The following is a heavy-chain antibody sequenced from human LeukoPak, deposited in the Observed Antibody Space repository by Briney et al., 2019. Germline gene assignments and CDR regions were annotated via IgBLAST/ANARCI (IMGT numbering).Heavy chain of an antibody. V-gene: IGHV3-74*01. D-gene: IGHD3-22*01. J-gene: IGHJ4*02. Sequence: LAGGSLRLSCAASGFSFSSYWMNWVRQAPGKGLVWVSRIASDGSSTTYADSVKGRFTISRDNSKSTLYLQMNSLRAEDTAVYYCLSYYYDSSGYYFDYWGQGTLVTVSS. CDR2: IASDGSST. CDR1: GFSFSSYW. CDR3: LSYYYDSSGYYFDY.